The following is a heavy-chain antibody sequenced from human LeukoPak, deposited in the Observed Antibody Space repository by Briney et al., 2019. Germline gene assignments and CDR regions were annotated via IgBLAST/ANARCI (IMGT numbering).Heavy chain of an antibody. V-gene: IGHV4-34*01. CDR2: INHSGST. CDR3: ARNYDFWSGPLDY. D-gene: IGHD3-3*01. Sequence: GSLRLSCAASGFSFNTYWMSWVRQPPGKGLEWIGEINHSGSTNYNPSLKSRVTISVDTSKNQFSLKLSSVTAADTAVYYCARNYDFWSGPLDYWGQGTLVTVSS. CDR1: GFSFNTYW. J-gene: IGHJ4*02.